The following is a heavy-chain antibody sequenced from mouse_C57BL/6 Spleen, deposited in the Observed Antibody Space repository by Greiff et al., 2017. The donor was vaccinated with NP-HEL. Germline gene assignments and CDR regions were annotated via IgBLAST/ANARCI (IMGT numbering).Heavy chain of an antibody. CDR3: ARVGYSNYGGFAY. Sequence: VQLQQSGAELVRPGTSVKVSCKASGYAFTNYLIEWVKQRPGQGLEWIGVINPGSGGTNYNEKFKGKATLTADKSSSTAYMQRSSLTSEDSAVYVCARVGYSNYGGFAYWGQGTLVTVSA. CDR2: INPGSGGT. J-gene: IGHJ3*01. CDR1: GYAFTNYL. V-gene: IGHV1-54*01. D-gene: IGHD2-5*01.